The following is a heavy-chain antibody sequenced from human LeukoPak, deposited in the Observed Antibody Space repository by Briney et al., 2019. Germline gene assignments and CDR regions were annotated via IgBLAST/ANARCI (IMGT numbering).Heavy chain of an antibody. Sequence: PGGSLRLSCAASGFTLSSYWMHWVRQAPGKGLVWVSRISTDGSSTSYADSVKGRFTISRDNAKNSLYLQMNSLRAEDMALYYCAKGNYDILTGPMDVWGKGTTVTVSS. J-gene: IGHJ6*03. CDR2: ISTDGSST. D-gene: IGHD3-9*01. CDR3: AKGNYDILTGPMDV. V-gene: IGHV3-74*01. CDR1: GFTLSSYW.